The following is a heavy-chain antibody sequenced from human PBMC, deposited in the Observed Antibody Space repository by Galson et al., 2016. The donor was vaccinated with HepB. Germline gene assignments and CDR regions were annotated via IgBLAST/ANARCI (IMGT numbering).Heavy chain of an antibody. CDR2: IDTSDSTT. CDR3: ARDPEWDLTLDV. D-gene: IGHD1-26*01. J-gene: IGHJ6*02. V-gene: IGHV3-23*01. Sequence: SLRLSCAASGFTFSSYAMTWVRQAPGKGLEWVSSIDTSDSTTSYADSEGRFTISRDNSKNTLYLQMNSLSAEDTGVYYCARDPEWDLTLDVWGRGTTVTVSS. CDR1: GFTFSSYA.